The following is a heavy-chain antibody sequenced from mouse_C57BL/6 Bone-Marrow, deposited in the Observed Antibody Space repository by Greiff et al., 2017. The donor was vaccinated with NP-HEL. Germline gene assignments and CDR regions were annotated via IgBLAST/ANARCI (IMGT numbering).Heavy chain of an antibody. CDR1: GYTFTDYY. V-gene: IGHV1-75*01. CDR2: IFPGSGST. Sequence: QVQLKQSGPELVKPGASVKISCKASGYTFTDYYINWVKQRPGQGLEWIGWIFPGSGSTYYNEKFKGKATLTVDKSSSTAYMLLSSLTSEDSAVYFCARERLYYSKGYYYAMDYWGQGTSVTVSS. CDR3: ARERLYYSKGYYYAMDY. D-gene: IGHD2-5*01. J-gene: IGHJ4*01.